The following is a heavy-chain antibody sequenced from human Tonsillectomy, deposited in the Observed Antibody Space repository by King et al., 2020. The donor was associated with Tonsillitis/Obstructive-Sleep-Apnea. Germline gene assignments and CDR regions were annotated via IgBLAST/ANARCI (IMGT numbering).Heavy chain of an antibody. J-gene: IGHJ6*03. CDR1: GYSFTSYW. V-gene: IGHV5-51*01. CDR3: ARQAIVPAATYYYYMDV. Sequence: VQLVESGAEVKKPGESLKISCKGSGYSFTSYWIGWVRQMPGKGLEWMGIIYPGDSDTRYSPSFQGQVTISADKSISTDYLQWSSLKASDTAMYYCARQAIVPAATYYYYMDVWGKGTTVTVSS. CDR2: IYPGDSDT. D-gene: IGHD2-2*01.